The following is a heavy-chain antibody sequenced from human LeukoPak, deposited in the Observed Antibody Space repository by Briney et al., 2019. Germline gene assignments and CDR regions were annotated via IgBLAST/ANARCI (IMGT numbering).Heavy chain of an antibody. Sequence: GGSLRLSCAASGFTVSSNYMSWVRQAPGKGLEWVSAISGSGGSTYYADSVKGRFTISRDNSKNTLYLQMNSLRAEDTAVYYCANRGYSGYPFDYWGQGTLVTVSS. V-gene: IGHV3-23*01. CDR1: GFTVSSNY. D-gene: IGHD5-12*01. CDR2: ISGSGGST. J-gene: IGHJ4*02. CDR3: ANRGYSGYPFDY.